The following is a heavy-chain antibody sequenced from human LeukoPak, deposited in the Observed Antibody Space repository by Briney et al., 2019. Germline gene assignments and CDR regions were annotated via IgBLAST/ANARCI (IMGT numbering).Heavy chain of an antibody. CDR3: ARVDWLQLIPFDY. CDR1: GYTFTGYF. CDR2: INPNSGGT. V-gene: IGHV1-2*02. D-gene: IGHD5-24*01. Sequence: ASVKVSCKASGYTFTGYFIHWVRQAPGQGLEWMGWINPNSGGTSYAQKFQGGVTMTTDTSISTAYMELSSLRSDDTAVYYCARVDWLQLIPFDYWGQGTLVTVSS. J-gene: IGHJ4*02.